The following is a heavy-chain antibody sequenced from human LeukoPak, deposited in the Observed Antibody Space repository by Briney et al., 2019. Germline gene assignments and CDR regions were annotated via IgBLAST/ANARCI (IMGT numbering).Heavy chain of an antibody. CDR3: ARGHHYYGMDV. V-gene: IGHV4-39*07. CDR1: GGSISSSSYY. J-gene: IGHJ6*02. CDR2: IYYSGST. Sequence: PSETLSLTCTVSGGSISSSSYYWGWIRQPPGKGLEWIGSIYYSGSTYYNPSLKSRVTISVDTSKNQFSLKLSSVTAADTAVYYCARGHHYYGMDVWGQGTTVTVSS.